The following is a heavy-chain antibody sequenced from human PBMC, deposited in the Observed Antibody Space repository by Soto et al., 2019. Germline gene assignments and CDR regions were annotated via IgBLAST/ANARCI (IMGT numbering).Heavy chain of an antibody. CDR2: ISAYNGNT. V-gene: IGHV1-18*01. CDR1: GYTFTSYG. D-gene: IGHD3-22*01. J-gene: IGHJ4*02. Sequence: QVQLVQSGAEVKKPGASVKVSCKASGYTFTSYGISWVRQAPGQGLEWMGWISAYNGNTNYAQKLQGRVTITTDTSTSKDYMELRSLRCDDTAVYYCARVRRRYYDSSGSYFDYLGQGTLVTVSS. CDR3: ARVRRRYYDSSGSYFDY.